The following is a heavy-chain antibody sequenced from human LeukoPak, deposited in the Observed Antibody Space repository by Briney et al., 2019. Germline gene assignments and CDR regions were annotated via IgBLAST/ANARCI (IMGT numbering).Heavy chain of an antibody. D-gene: IGHD3-16*01. CDR3: ARGDSDYDYVY. V-gene: IGHV4-38-2*02. CDR1: GYSISSGYY. Sequence: SSETLSLTCTVSGYSISSGYYWGWIRQPPGKGLEWIGSIYHSGSTYYNPSLKSRVTISVDTSKNQFSLKLSSVTAADTAVYYCARGDSDYDYVYWGQGTLVTVSS. J-gene: IGHJ4*02. CDR2: IYHSGST.